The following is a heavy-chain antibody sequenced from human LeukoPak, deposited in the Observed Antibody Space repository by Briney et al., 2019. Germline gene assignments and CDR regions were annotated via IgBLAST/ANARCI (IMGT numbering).Heavy chain of an antibody. V-gene: IGHV3-23*01. D-gene: IGHD4-17*01. J-gene: IGHJ4*02. Sequence: GGSLRLSCAAAGFTFSSYAMSWVRQAPGKGLEWVSAISGSGGSTYYADSVKGRFTISRDNSKNTLYLQMNSLRAEDTAVYYCAKGGPDYGDYAGFDYWGQGTLVTVSS. CDR3: AKGGPDYGDYAGFDY. CDR2: ISGSGGST. CDR1: GFTFSSYA.